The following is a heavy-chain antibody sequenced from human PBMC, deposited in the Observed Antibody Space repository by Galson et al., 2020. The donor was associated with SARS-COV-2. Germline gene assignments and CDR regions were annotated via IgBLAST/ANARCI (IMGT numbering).Heavy chain of an antibody. D-gene: IGHD2-21*01. J-gene: IGHJ4*02. CDR2: INHGRTI. CDR3: ARRIPYPKRYFDY. V-gene: IGHV4-34*01. CDR1: GGSFSDYY. Sequence: SETLSLTCAVYGGSFSDYYWNWIRQPPGKGLEWIGEINHGRTINYNPSLKSRVTISVDTSKNQFSLSLSSVTAADTAVYYCARRIPYPKRYFDYWGQGLLVTVSS.